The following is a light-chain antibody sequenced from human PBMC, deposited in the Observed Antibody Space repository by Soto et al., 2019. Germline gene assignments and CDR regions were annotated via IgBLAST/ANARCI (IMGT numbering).Light chain of an antibody. V-gene: IGKV3-15*01. CDR2: DAS. CDR3: QHYANWPLT. CDR1: QGIGST. J-gene: IGKJ4*01. Sequence: DIVIPQSAAAPSVPPGARTTLSCRASQGIGSTLAWYQQKPGQTPRLLIYDASTRAAGVPARFSGSGSGTDFTLTINSLQSEDFAIYYCQHYANWPLTYGGGTKVDIK.